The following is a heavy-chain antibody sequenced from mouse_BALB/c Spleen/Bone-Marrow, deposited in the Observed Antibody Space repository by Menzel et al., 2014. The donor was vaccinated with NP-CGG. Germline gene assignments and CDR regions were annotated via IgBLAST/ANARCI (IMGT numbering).Heavy chain of an antibody. D-gene: IGHD1-1*01. CDR2: ISTYYGDA. CDR1: GYTFTDYA. Sequence: QVQLQQSGAELVRPGVSVKISCKGSGYTFTDYAMHWVKQSHAKSLEWIGVISTYYGDASYNQKFKGKATMTVDKSSSTAYMELARLTFEDSAIYYCARDGSSWGYFDVWGAGTTVTVSS. CDR3: ARDGSSWGYFDV. V-gene: IGHV1S137*01. J-gene: IGHJ1*01.